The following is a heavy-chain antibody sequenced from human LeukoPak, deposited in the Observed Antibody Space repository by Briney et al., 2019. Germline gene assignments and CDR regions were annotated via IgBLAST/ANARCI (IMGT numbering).Heavy chain of an antibody. CDR1: GFTFSSYD. J-gene: IGHJ6*03. CDR3: ARSDGYYYRDV. Sequence: PGGSLRLSCAASGFTFSSYDMHWVRQATGKGLEWVSAIGTAGDTYYPGSVKGRFTISRENAKNSLYLQMNSLRAGDTAVYYCARSDGYYYRDVWGKGTTVTVSS. CDR2: IGTAGDT. V-gene: IGHV3-13*01. D-gene: IGHD2-21*02.